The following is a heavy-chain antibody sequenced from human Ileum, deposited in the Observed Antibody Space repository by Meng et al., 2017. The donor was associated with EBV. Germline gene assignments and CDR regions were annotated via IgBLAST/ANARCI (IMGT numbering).Heavy chain of an antibody. J-gene: IGHJ1*01. V-gene: IGHV1-8*01. CDR1: GYIFTSDD. D-gene: IGHD3-10*01. CDR2: MNPTSGRT. CDR3: ARGTTKIRGIILPPPI. Sequence: QGQVVESGAEVKKPGALGTVSCKASGYIFTSDDVNWVRQTPGQGLEWIGWMNPTSGRTGYAQKFQGRVTMTSNTSVSTAYLHLSSLTSEDTAVYYCARGTTKIRGIILPPPIWGQGSLVTVSS.